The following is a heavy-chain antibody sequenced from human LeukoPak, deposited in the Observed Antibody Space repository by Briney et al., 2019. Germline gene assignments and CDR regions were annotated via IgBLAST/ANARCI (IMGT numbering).Heavy chain of an antibody. V-gene: IGHV3-7*01. D-gene: IGHD1-26*01. J-gene: IGHJ3*01. CDR3: VAWGNSGNS. Sequence: GGSLRLSCAASGFTFSGHWMSWVRQAPAKGLEWVGHMNGDGSQIYYMDFVKGRFTISRDNAKNSLYLQMNGLRAEDTAVYYCVAWGNSGNSWGQGTMVIVSS. CDR2: MNGDGSQI. CDR1: GFTFSGHW.